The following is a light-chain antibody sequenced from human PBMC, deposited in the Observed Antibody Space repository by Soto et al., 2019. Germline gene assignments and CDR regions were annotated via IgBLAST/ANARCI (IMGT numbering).Light chain of an antibody. CDR3: QQADSFPIT. V-gene: IGKV1-39*01. Sequence: DMQMTQSPSTLSGSVGDRVTITCRASQDISNHLNWYQQKPGKAAKLLIYAAFILQSGVPSRFSGYGSGTDCTLSISSLQPEEFATYYCQQADSFPITFGQGTRLEIK. CDR1: QDISNH. J-gene: IGKJ5*01. CDR2: AAF.